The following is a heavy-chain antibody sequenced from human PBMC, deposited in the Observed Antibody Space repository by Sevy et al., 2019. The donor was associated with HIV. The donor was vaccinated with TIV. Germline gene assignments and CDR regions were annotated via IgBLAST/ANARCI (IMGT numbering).Heavy chain of an antibody. CDR2: ISSSSYI. V-gene: IGHV3-21*01. Sequence: GESLKISCAASGFAFSSYSMNWVRQAPGKGLEWVSSISSSSYIYYADSVKGRFTISRDNAKNSLYLQMNSLRAEDTAVYCCAREAQDFWSGYYTGWGQGTLVTVSS. CDR3: AREAQDFWSGYYTG. D-gene: IGHD3-3*01. J-gene: IGHJ4*02. CDR1: GFAFSSYS.